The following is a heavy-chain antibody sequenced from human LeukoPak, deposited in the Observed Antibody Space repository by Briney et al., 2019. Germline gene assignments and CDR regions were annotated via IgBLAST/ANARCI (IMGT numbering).Heavy chain of an antibody. Sequence: SETLSLTCAVYGGSFSDYYWSWIRQPPGKGLEWIGEINHSGSTNYNPSLKSRVTISVDTSKNQFSLKLSSVTAAGTAVYYCARLHITMVRGVNRNYYYYYMDVWGKGTTVTVSS. J-gene: IGHJ6*03. CDR1: GGSFSDYY. CDR2: INHSGST. D-gene: IGHD3-10*01. V-gene: IGHV4-34*01. CDR3: ARLHITMVRGVNRNYYYYYMDV.